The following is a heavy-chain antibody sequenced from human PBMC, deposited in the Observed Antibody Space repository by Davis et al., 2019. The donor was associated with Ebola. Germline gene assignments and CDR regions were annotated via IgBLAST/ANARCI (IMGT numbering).Heavy chain of an antibody. J-gene: IGHJ4*02. CDR2: VYNSDNT. CDR3: ARTGYYYDSNGYYI. D-gene: IGHD3-22*01. V-gene: IGHV4-39*01. CDR1: GASVSSRNYY. Sequence: PSETLSLTCTVSGASVSSRNYYWGWVRQPPGKGLEWIGTVYNSDNTYYNPSLKSRVTISVDTSNNQFSLKLSPVTAADTAVYYCARTGYYYDSNGYYIWGQGTLVTVSS.